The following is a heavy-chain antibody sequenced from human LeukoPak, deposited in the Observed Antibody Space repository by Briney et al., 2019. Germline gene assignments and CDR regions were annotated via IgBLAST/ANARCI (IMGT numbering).Heavy chain of an antibody. CDR1: GGTFNSYA. D-gene: IGHD2-2*01. CDR3: ARVGTSYHYWYFDL. J-gene: IGHJ2*01. Sequence: SVKVSCKASGGTFNSYAISWVRQAPGQGLEWMGGIIPIFGTANYAQKFQGRVTITADESTSTAYMELSSLRSEDTAVYYCARVGTSYHYWYFDLWGRGTLVTVSS. CDR2: IIPIFGTA. V-gene: IGHV1-69*13.